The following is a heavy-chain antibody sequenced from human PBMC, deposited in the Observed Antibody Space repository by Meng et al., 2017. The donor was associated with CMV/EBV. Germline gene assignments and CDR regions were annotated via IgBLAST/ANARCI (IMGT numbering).Heavy chain of an antibody. D-gene: IGHD3-3*01. V-gene: IGHV4-34*01. CDR3: ARGSRRLPRFNWFDP. J-gene: IGHJ5*02. CDR2: INHSGST. CDR1: GGSFSGYY. Sequence: QVQLKQWGAGLLKPSEPLSLPCAVYGGSFSGYYWSWIRQPPGKGLEWIGEINHSGSTNYNPSLKSRVTISVDTSKNQFSLKLSSVTAADTAVYYCARGSRRLPRFNWFDPWGQGTLVTASS.